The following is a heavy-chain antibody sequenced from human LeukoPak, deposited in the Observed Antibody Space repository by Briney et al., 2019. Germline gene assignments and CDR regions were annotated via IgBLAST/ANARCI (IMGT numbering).Heavy chain of an antibody. D-gene: IGHD1-26*01. Sequence: SETLSLTCTVSGDSISSSNYSWSWIRQPPGQGLEWIGYLYYSGSTYNPSLKSRVSISVDTSKNQFSLKLSSVTAADTAVYYCARHGGSYSLDYWGQGTLVTVSS. CDR2: LYYSGST. CDR3: ARHGGSYSLDY. J-gene: IGHJ4*02. V-gene: IGHV4-61*05. CDR1: GDSISSSNYS.